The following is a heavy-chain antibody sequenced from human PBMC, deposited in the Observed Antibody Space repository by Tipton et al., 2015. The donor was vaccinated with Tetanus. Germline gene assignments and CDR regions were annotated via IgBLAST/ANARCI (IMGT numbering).Heavy chain of an antibody. D-gene: IGHD3-22*01. Sequence: TLSLTCTVSGGSISSGGYYWSWIRQHPGKGLEWIGYIYYSGSTYYNPSLKSRVTISVDTSKNQFSLKLRSLTDADTAVYYCARLSSSANDAHGFDIWGQGTMVTVSS. CDR1: GGSISSGGYY. V-gene: IGHV4-31*03. CDR2: IYYSGST. J-gene: IGHJ3*02. CDR3: ARLSSSANDAHGFDI.